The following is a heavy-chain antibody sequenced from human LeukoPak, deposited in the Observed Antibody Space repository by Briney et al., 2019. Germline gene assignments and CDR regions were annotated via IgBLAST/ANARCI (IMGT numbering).Heavy chain of an antibody. V-gene: IGHV1-18*01. D-gene: IGHD2-2*01. CDR1: GYSFTTYA. J-gene: IGHJ4*02. CDR2: ISAYNGNT. CDR3: ARDQGYCTSASCSIDY. Sequence: ASVKVSCKASGYSFTTYAISWVRQAPGQGLEWMGRISAYNGNTNYAQKLQGRVTMTTDTSTNTAYKDLRSLRSDDTAVYYCARDQGYCTSASCSIDYWGQGTLVTVSS.